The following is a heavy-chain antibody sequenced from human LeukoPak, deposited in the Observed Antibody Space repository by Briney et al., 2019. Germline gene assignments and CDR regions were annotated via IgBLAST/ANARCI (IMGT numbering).Heavy chain of an antibody. CDR3: ARDIAAAVDY. J-gene: IGHJ4*02. CDR2: ISSGSSTI. V-gene: IGHV3-48*04. Sequence: GGSLRLSCAASGFTLSSYWMHWVRQAPGKGLEWVSYISSGSSTIYYADSVKGRFTISRDNAKNTLYLQMNSLRAEDTAIYYCARDIAAAVDYWGQGTLVTVSS. CDR1: GFTLSSYW. D-gene: IGHD6-13*01.